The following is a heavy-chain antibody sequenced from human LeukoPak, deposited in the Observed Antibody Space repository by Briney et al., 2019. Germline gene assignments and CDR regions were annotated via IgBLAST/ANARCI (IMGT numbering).Heavy chain of an antibody. V-gene: IGHV5-51*01. Sequence: GESLKISCKGSGYSFTCYWIGWVRQMPGKGLEWMGIIYPGDSDTRYSPSFQGQVTISADKSISTAYLQWSSLKASDTAMYYCASAHYYDSSGYPYWGQGTLVTVSS. D-gene: IGHD3-22*01. CDR1: GYSFTCYW. CDR3: ASAHYYDSSGYPY. J-gene: IGHJ4*02. CDR2: IYPGDSDT.